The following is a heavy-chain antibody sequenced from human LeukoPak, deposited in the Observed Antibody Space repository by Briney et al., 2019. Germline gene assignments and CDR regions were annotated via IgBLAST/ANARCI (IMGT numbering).Heavy chain of an antibody. CDR2: ISGSGGST. J-gene: IGHJ6*03. CDR1: GFTFSSYA. Sequence: GGSLRLSCAASGFTFSSYAMSWVRQAPGKGLEWVSAISGSGGSTYYADSVKGRFTISRGNSKNTLYLQMNSLRAEDTAVYYCAKAGWACITIFGVRNYYYYMDVWGKGTTVTVSS. V-gene: IGHV3-23*01. D-gene: IGHD3-3*01. CDR3: AKAGWACITIFGVRNYYYYMDV.